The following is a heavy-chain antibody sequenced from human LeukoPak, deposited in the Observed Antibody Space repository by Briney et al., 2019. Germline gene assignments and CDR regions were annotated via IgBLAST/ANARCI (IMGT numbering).Heavy chain of an antibody. CDR1: GFTFSSYW. D-gene: IGHD3-10*01. CDR3: ARDMGS. V-gene: IGHV3-7*01. J-gene: IGHJ5*02. CDR2: IKEDGSEK. Sequence: PGGSLRLSCVASGFTFSSYWMSWVRQAPGKGLEWVADIKEDGSEKYYVDSVKGRFTISRDNAKNSLYLQMNSLRAEDTAVYYCARDMGSWGQGALVTVSS.